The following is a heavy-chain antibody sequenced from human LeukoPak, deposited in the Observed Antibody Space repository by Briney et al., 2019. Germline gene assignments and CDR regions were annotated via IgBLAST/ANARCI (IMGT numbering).Heavy chain of an antibody. Sequence: SETLSLTCAVYGGSFSGYYWSWIRQPPGKGLEWIGEINHSGSTNYNPSLKSRVTISVDTSKNQFPLKLSSVTAADTAVYYCARAVVLAAQNRLKYYFDYWGQGTLVTVSS. CDR1: GGSFSGYY. CDR2: INHSGST. V-gene: IGHV4-34*01. D-gene: IGHD2-2*01. J-gene: IGHJ4*02. CDR3: ARAVVLAAQNRLKYYFDY.